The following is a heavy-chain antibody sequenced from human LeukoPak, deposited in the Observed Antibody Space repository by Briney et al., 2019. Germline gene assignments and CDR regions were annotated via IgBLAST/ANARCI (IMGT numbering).Heavy chain of an antibody. CDR1: GYTLTELS. CDR2: FDPGDGKT. Sequence: ASVKVSCKVSGYTLTELSLHWVRQPPPKELEGLGGFDPGDGKTKFAQKFQGRVTMTVDTSTDTAYMELSSLRSEDTAVYYCATCRDLRWCDAFDIWGQGTMVTVSS. J-gene: IGHJ3*02. V-gene: IGHV1-24*01. CDR3: ATCRDLRWCDAFDI. D-gene: IGHD4-23*01.